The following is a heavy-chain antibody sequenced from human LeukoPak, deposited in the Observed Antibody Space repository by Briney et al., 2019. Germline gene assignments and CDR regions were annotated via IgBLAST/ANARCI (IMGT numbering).Heavy chain of an antibody. J-gene: IGHJ3*02. V-gene: IGHV3-74*01. Sequence: PGGSLRLSCAASGFTFSSYWMHWVRHAPGKGLVWVSRINSDGSSTSYADSVKGRFTISRDNAKNTVYLQMNSLRAEDTAVYYCAREGQDYYDSSGSTNDAFDIWGQGTMVTVSS. CDR1: GFTFSSYW. CDR2: INSDGSST. D-gene: IGHD3-22*01. CDR3: AREGQDYYDSSGSTNDAFDI.